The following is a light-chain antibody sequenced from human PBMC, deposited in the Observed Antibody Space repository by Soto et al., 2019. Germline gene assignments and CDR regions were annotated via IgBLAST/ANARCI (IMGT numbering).Light chain of an antibody. CDR3: QQYGGSPRT. J-gene: IGKJ1*01. CDR2: DAS. V-gene: IGKV3-20*01. Sequence: EIVLTQSPGTLSLSPGERATLSCRASQSVSSSSLAWNQQKRGQAPRLLIHDASSRATGIPDRFSGSGSGTDFTLTISRLEPEDFAGYYCQQYGGSPRTVGQGTKVEVK. CDR1: QSVSSSS.